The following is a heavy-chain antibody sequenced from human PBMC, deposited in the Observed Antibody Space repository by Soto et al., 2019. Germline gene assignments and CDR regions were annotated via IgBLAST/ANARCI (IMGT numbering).Heavy chain of an antibody. Sequence: GASVKVSCKASGYTFTGYYMHWVRQAPGQGLEWMGWINPNSGGTNYAQKFQGWVTMTRDTSISTAYMELSRLRSDDTAVYYCARNYYDSSGYYAPDYWGQGTLVTVSS. CDR1: GYTFTGYY. CDR3: ARNYYDSSGYYAPDY. D-gene: IGHD3-22*01. V-gene: IGHV1-2*04. J-gene: IGHJ4*02. CDR2: INPNSGGT.